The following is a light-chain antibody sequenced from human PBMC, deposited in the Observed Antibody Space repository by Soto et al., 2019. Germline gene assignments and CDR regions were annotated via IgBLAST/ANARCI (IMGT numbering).Light chain of an antibody. V-gene: IGLV2-8*01. CDR1: SNDFGGYNY. CDR2: EVS. CDR3: SSYGGSNYV. J-gene: IGLJ1*01. Sequence: QSVLTQPPSASGSPGQSVTISCTGTSNDFGGYNYVSWYQQHPGKAPKLIIFEVSERPSGVPDRFSGSKSGSTASLTVSGLQAEDEADYYCSSYGGSNYVFGPGTKLTVL.